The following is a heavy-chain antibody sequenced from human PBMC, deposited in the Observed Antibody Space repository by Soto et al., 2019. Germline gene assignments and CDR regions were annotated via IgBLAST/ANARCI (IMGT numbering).Heavy chain of an antibody. CDR3: ARGMSSSSQYWFDP. J-gene: IGHJ5*02. V-gene: IGHV4-4*07. CDR2: IYTSGST. Sequence: PSETLSLTCTVSGGSISSYYWSWIRQPAGKGLEWIGRIYTSGSTNYYPSLKTRFTMSVYTSTNQFSLTLSSVTAADTAVYYSARGMSSSSQYWFDPWGQGTMVTVSS. D-gene: IGHD6-13*01. CDR1: GGSISSYY.